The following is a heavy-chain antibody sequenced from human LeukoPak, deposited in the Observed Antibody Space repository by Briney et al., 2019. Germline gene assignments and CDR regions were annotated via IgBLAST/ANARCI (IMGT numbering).Heavy chain of an antibody. D-gene: IGHD2-15*01. CDR2: INHSGST. Sequence: PSETLSLTCAVYGGSFSGYYWSWIRQPPGKGLEWIGEINHSGSTNYNPSLKSRVTISVDTSKNQFSLKLSSVTAADTAVYYCAGECSGGSCYSFDYWGQGTLVTVSS. CDR3: AGECSGGSCYSFDY. J-gene: IGHJ4*02. V-gene: IGHV4-34*01. CDR1: GGSFSGYY.